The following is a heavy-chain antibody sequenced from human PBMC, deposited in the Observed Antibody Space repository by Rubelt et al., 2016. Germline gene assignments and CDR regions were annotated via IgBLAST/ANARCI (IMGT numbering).Heavy chain of an antibody. CDR1: GFTFSSYA. CDR3: ARDRGYSYG. J-gene: IGHJ4*02. D-gene: IGHD5-18*01. Sequence: QVQLVESGGGVVQPGRSLRLSCAASGFTFSSYAMHWVRQAPGKGLEWVAVISYDGSNKYYADSVKGRFTISRDKSKNTLYLQRNSLRAEDTAVYYCARDRGYSYGWGQGTLVTVSS. CDR2: ISYDGSNK. V-gene: IGHV3-30*04.